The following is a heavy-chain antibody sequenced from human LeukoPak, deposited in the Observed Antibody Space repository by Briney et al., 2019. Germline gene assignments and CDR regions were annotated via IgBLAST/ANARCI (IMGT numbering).Heavy chain of an antibody. J-gene: IGHJ4*02. V-gene: IGHV4-59*04. Sequence: PSETLSLTCTVSGGSISSYYWSWIRQPPGKGLEWIGSIYNSGNTYYNSSLKSRVTISLETPKNQFSLKLSSVTAADTAVYYCARRKVEMATSISDYWGQGTLVTVSS. CDR2: IYNSGNT. CDR3: ARRKVEMATSISDY. CDR1: GGSISSYY. D-gene: IGHD5-24*01.